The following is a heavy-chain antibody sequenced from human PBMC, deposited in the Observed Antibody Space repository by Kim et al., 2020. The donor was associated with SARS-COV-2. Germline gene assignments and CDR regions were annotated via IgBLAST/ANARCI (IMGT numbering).Heavy chain of an antibody. Sequence: GGSLRLSCAASGFTFSGYSMIWVRQAPGKGLEWVSYIGSVGSPMFYTDSVKGRFTISRDNAKKSLYLQMSSLRVEDTAAYYCARETGYGFDIWGQGTMVT. J-gene: IGHJ3*02. CDR1: GFTFSGYS. CDR3: ARETGYGFDI. D-gene: IGHD5-12*01. V-gene: IGHV3-48*04. CDR2: IGSVGSPM.